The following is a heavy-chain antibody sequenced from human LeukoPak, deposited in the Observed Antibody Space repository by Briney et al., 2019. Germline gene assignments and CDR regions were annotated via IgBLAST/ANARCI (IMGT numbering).Heavy chain of an antibody. J-gene: IGHJ4*02. Sequence: SGGSLRLSCAASGFTFSSYGMHWVRQAPGKGLEWVAVISYDGSNKYYADSVKGRFTISRDNSKNTLYLQMNSLRAEDTAVYYCAXSGXSSSSGVNSDYWGQGTLVTVSS. CDR3: AXSGXSSSSGVNSDY. CDR1: GFTFSSYG. CDR2: ISYDGSNK. V-gene: IGHV3-30*18. D-gene: IGHD6-6*01.